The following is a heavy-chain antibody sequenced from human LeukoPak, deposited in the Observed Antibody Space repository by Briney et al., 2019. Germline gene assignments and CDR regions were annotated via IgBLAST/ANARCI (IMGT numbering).Heavy chain of an antibody. J-gene: IGHJ4*02. CDR2: FSAYTGEA. CDR3: ARDIPESSAWYF. CDR1: GFNFDNFG. Sequence: ASVKVSCKASGFNFDNFGITWLRQAPGHGLEWMRFFSAYTGEANYSPRLQGRVSMTRDTSTNTAFLHLRSLGSDDTAVYYCARDIPESSAWYFCGQGTLITVSS. D-gene: IGHD3-22*01. V-gene: IGHV1-18*01.